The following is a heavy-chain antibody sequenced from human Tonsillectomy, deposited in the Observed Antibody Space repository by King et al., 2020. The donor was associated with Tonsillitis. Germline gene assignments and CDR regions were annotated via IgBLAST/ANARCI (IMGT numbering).Heavy chain of an antibody. J-gene: IGHJ4*02. CDR1: GFTFSSXA. D-gene: IGHD3-10*01. CDR2: ISYDGSNK. V-gene: IGHV3-30-3*01. Sequence: VQLVESGGGVVQPGRSLRLSCAASGFTFSSXAMHWVRQAPGKGLEWVAVISYDGSNKYYADSVKGRFTISRDNSKNTLYLQMNSLRAEDTVVYYCASEYLXXWFGXSPGXXDYWGQGXLVXXSX. CDR3: ASEYLXXWFGXSPGXXDY.